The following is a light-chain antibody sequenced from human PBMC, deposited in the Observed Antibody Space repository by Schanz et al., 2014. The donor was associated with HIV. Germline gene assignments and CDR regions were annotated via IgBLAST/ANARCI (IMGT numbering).Light chain of an antibody. CDR2: QAS. CDR1: QTIGRF. Sequence: DIQMTQSPSTLSASVGDTVTITCRASQTIGRFLAWYQQKPGRAPKLLVYQASILETGVPSRFSGSGSGTSFTLTITSLQPDDFATYYCQQCVTYPYTFGQGTKLDIK. J-gene: IGKJ2*01. CDR3: QQCVTYPYT. V-gene: IGKV1-5*03.